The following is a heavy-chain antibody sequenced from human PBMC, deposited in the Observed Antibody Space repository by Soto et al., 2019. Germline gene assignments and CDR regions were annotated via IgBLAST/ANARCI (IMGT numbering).Heavy chain of an antibody. CDR3: ATGAKQGFRFLEWRGYFDL. V-gene: IGHV1-24*01. Sequence: ASVKVSCKVSGYTLTELSMHWVRQAPGKGLDWMGGFDPEDGETIYAQKFQGRVTMTEDTSTDAAYMELSSLRSEDTAVYYCATGAKQGFRFLEWRGYFDLWGRGTLVTVSS. CDR1: GYTLTELS. D-gene: IGHD3-3*01. CDR2: FDPEDGET. J-gene: IGHJ2*01.